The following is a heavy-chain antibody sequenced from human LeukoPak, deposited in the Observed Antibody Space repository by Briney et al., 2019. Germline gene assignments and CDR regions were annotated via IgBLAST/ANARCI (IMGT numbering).Heavy chain of an antibody. CDR1: GYTFTSYH. V-gene: IGHV1-46*01. CDR2: INPSGGTT. CDR3: ARDHDPI. D-gene: IGHD3-3*01. Sequence: VASVKVSCKASGYTFTSYHMHWVRQAPGQGLEWMGIINPSGGTTNYAQKFRGRVTMTRDMSTSTVYMELSSLRSEDTAVYYCARDHDPIWGQGTMVTVSS. J-gene: IGHJ3*02.